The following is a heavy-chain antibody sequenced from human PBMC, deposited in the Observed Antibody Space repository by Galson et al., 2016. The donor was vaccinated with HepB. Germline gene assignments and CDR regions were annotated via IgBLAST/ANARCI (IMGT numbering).Heavy chain of an antibody. CDR1: GYSFSTNW. CDR2: IYPGDSDT. CDR3: ARTTTTVTTDS. V-gene: IGHV5-51*03. J-gene: IGHJ4*02. D-gene: IGHD4-17*01. Sequence: QSGAEVKKPGESLKISCKGSGYSFSTNWIVWVRQKPGKGLEWMGIIYPGDSDTRYSPSFQGQVTISADKSISTAYLQWSSLKASDTALYYCARTTTTVTTDSWGQGTLVTVSS.